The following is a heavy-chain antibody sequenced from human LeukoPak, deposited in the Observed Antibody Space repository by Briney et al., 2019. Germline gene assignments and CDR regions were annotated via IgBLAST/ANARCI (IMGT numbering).Heavy chain of an antibody. CDR2: TYYRSKWYN. CDR1: GDSVSSNSAA. V-gene: IGHV6-1*01. Sequence: SQTLSLTCAISGDSVSSNSAAWNWIRQSPSRGLEWLGRTYYRSKWYNDYALSVKSRITINPDTSKNQFSLQLNSVTPEDTAVYYCARDLQESVDTAMDFDYWGQGTLVTVSS. D-gene: IGHD5-18*01. J-gene: IGHJ4*02. CDR3: ARDLQESVDTAMDFDY.